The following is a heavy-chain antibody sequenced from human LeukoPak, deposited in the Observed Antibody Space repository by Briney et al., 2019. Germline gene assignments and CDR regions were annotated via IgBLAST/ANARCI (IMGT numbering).Heavy chain of an antibody. V-gene: IGHV3-30-3*01. Sequence: GGSLRLSCAASGFTFSSYAMHWVRQAPGKGLEWVAVISYDGSNKYYADSVKGRFTISRDNSKNTLYLQMNSLRAEDTAVYYCARDRPYYYGSGSAFDICGQGTMVTVSS. CDR2: ISYDGSNK. CDR1: GFTFSSYA. D-gene: IGHD3-10*01. J-gene: IGHJ3*02. CDR3: ARDRPYYYGSGSAFDI.